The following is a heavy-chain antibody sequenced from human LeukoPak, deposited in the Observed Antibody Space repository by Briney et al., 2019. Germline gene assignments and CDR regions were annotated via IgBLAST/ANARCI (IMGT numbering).Heavy chain of an antibody. D-gene: IGHD4-17*01. CDR3: ARGRTTTWFDP. CDR1: GGSISSYY. CDR2: INHSGST. J-gene: IGHJ5*02. V-gene: IGHV4-34*01. Sequence: SETLSLTCTVSGGSISSYYWSWIRQPPGKGLEWIGEINHSGSTNYNPSLKSRVTISVDTSKNQFSLKLSSVTAADTAVYYCARGRTTTWFDPWGQGTLVTVSS.